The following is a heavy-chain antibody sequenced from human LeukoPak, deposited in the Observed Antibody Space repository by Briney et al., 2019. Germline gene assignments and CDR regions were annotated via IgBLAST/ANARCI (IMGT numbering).Heavy chain of an antibody. CDR2: IKQDGSEK. V-gene: IGHV3-7*01. J-gene: IGHJ6*03. D-gene: IGHD2-2*01. CDR1: GFTFSSYW. Sequence: GGSLRLSCAASGFTFSSYWMSWVRQAPGKGLEWVANIKQDGSEKYYVDSVKGRFTISRDNAKNSLYLQMNSLRAEDTAVYYCARDMEVVVVPAAIDYYYYYMDVWGKGTTVTVSS. CDR3: ARDMEVVVVPAAIDYYYYYMDV.